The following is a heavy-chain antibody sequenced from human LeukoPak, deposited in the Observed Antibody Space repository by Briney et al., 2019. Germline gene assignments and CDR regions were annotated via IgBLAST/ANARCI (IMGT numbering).Heavy chain of an antibody. CDR2: ISYDGSNK. Sequence: PGGSLRLSCAASGFTFSSYAIHWVRQAPGKGLEWVAVISYDGSNKYYADSVKGRFTISRDNSKNTLYLQMNSLRAEDTAVYYCARAEGIVGATGFDYWGQGTLVTVSS. J-gene: IGHJ4*02. CDR3: ARAEGIVGATGFDY. V-gene: IGHV3-30-3*01. CDR1: GFTFSSYA. D-gene: IGHD1-26*01.